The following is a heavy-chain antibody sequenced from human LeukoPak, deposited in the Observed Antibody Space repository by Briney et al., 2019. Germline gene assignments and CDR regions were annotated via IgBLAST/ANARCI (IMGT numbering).Heavy chain of an antibody. V-gene: IGHV3-23*01. D-gene: IGHD2-15*01. CDR1: GFTFSSYA. J-gene: IGHJ4*02. Sequence: GGSLRLSCAASGFTFSSYATSWVRQAPGKGLEWVSAISGSGGSTYYADSVKGRFTISRDNSKNTLYLQMNSLRAEDTAVYYCAKDEGYCSGGSCYYFDYWGQGTLVTVSS. CDR2: ISGSGGST. CDR3: AKDEGYCSGGSCYYFDY.